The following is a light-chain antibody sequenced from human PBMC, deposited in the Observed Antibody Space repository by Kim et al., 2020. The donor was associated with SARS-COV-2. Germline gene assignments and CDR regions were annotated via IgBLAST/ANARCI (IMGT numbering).Light chain of an antibody. CDR1: QSLSSNY. Sequence: SPGQRATLSCRARQSLSSNYLAWYQQLPGQAPRLLIYGASNRATGIPDRFSGSGSGTDFTLIISRLEPEDFAVYYCQQYGSSPRTFGQGTKVDIK. V-gene: IGKV3-20*01. CDR3: QQYGSSPRT. J-gene: IGKJ1*01. CDR2: GAS.